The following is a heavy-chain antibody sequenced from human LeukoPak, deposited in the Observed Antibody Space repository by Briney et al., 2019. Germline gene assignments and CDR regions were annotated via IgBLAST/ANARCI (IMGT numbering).Heavy chain of an antibody. CDR3: ARPYRGYYFDY. V-gene: IGHV4-39*01. D-gene: IGHD5-12*01. J-gene: IGHJ4*02. CDR2: IYYSGST. CDR1: GGSISSSSYY. Sequence: SETLSLTRTVSGGSISSSSYYWGWIRQPPGKGLEWIGSIYYSGSTYYNPSLKSRVTISVDTSKNQFSLKLSSVTAADTAVYYCARPYRGYYFDYWGQGTLVTVSS.